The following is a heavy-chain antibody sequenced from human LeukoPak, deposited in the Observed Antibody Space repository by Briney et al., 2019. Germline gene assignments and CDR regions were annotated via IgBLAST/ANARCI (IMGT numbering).Heavy chain of an antibody. D-gene: IGHD2-2*02. V-gene: IGHV3-30-3*01. CDR1: GFTFSSYA. CDR2: ISKDGSNK. J-gene: IGHJ3*02. Sequence: GRSLRLSCAASGFTFSSYAMHWVRQAPGKGRGWGPVISKDGSNKYYADSVKGRFTISRDNSKNTLYLQMNSLRAEDTAVYYCARVVVVVPAAIPQADAFDIWGQGTMVTVSS. CDR3: ARVVVVVPAAIPQADAFDI.